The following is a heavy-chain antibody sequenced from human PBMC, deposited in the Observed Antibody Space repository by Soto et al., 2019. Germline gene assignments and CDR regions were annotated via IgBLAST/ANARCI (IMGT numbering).Heavy chain of an antibody. CDR2: ISGSGGST. CDR1: GFTFSSYA. Sequence: GGSLRLSCAASGFTFSSYAMSWVRQAPGKGLEWVSAISGSGGSTYYADSVKGRFTISRDNSKNTLYLQMNSLRAEDTAVYYCAKDLHSSSWYFVGGMNVWGQGTTVTVSS. D-gene: IGHD6-13*01. V-gene: IGHV3-23*01. CDR3: AKDLHSSSWYFVGGMNV. J-gene: IGHJ6*02.